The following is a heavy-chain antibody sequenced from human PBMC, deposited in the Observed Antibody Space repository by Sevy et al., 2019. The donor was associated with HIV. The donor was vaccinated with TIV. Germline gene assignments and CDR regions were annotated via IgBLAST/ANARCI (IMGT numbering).Heavy chain of an antibody. D-gene: IGHD2-8*02. CDR2: IKSKTDGGTI. CDR1: GFTFTYAW. Sequence: GGSLRLSCAASGFTFTYAWMNWVRQAPGKGLEWVGRIKSKTDGGTIDYAAPVRDRFNISRDDSKNTLYLQMNSLKTDDTAVYYCTTDPIILLLVTDGMDVGGKGTTVTVSS. J-gene: IGHJ6*04. V-gene: IGHV3-15*01. CDR3: TTDPIILLLVTDGMDV.